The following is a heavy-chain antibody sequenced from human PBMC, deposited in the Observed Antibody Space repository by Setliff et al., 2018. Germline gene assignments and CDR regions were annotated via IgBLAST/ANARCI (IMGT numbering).Heavy chain of an antibody. D-gene: IGHD2-2*01. J-gene: IGHJ5*02. Sequence: SETLSLTCAVYDGSFSSYYWSWIRQPPGKGLEWIGEIDHSGNTNYNPSLKSRVTIFVDTSKNQFSLKLNSVTAADMAVYYCARGYCSSSGCFFAGWFDPWGQGTLVTVSS. CDR2: IDHSGNT. CDR3: ARGYCSSSGCFFAGWFDP. V-gene: IGHV4-34*01. CDR1: DGSFSSYY.